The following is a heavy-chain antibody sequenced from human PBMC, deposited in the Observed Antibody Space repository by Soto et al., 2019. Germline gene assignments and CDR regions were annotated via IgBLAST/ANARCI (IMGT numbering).Heavy chain of an antibody. V-gene: IGHV3-23*01. CDR2: IRSSGEGT. D-gene: IGHD2-8*01. CDR1: GFTFINYA. Sequence: QLLESGGGLVQTGGSLRLSGTAPGFTFINYAMSWVRQAPGKGLEWVSGIRSSGEGTYYADSVKGRLTISRDNSKNMLYLQINSLRAEDTAVYYCAKGGRRVLIPMDVWGQGTTVTVSS. J-gene: IGHJ6*02. CDR3: AKGGRRVLIPMDV.